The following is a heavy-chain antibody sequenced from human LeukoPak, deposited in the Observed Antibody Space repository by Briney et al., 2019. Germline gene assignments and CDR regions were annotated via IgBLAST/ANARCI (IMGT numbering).Heavy chain of an antibody. J-gene: IGHJ4*02. V-gene: IGHV4-59*01. CDR2: IYYSGST. D-gene: IGHD2-2*01. CDR1: GGSISSYY. Sequence: SETLSLTCTVSGGSISSYYWSWIRQPPGKGLEWIEYIYYSGSTNYNPSLKSRVTISVDTSKNQFSLKLSSVTAADTAVYYCARDSRDGDIDYWGQGTLVTVSS. CDR3: ARDSRDGDIDY.